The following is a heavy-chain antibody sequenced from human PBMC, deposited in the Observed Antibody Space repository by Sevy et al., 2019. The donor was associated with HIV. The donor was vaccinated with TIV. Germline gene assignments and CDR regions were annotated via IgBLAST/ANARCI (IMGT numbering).Heavy chain of an antibody. CDR2: IVPKFGTA. CDR1: GDTFNTYA. Sequence: ASVKVSCKASGDTFNTYAIVWVREAPGQGLEWMGGIVPKFGTANYAQKFQGKVTMTADESKSTAYMELSSLRSEDTAVYYCARRGITIFGVLTFDIWGQGTTVTVSS. D-gene: IGHD3-3*01. CDR3: ARRGITIFGVLTFDI. J-gene: IGHJ3*02. V-gene: IGHV1-69*13.